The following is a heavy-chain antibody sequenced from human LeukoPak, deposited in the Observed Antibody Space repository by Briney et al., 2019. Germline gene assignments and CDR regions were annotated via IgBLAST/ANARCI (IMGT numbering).Heavy chain of an antibody. Sequence: SETLSLTCTVSGGSISSGGYYWSWIRQPPGKGLEWIGYIYHSGSTYYNPSLKSRVTISVDRSKNQFSLKLSSVTAADTAVYYCARPEEARSSTPQVVMDVWGKGTTVTVSS. D-gene: IGHD6-6*01. J-gene: IGHJ6*03. CDR3: ARPEEARSSTPQVVMDV. CDR1: GGSISSGGYY. CDR2: IYHSGST. V-gene: IGHV4-30-2*01.